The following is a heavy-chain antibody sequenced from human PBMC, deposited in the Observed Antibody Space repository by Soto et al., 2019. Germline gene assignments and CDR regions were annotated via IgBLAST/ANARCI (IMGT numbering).Heavy chain of an antibody. CDR3: ARAHGDFDY. D-gene: IGHD4-17*01. J-gene: IGHJ4*02. CDR1: GFTFSDYY. V-gene: IGHV3-11*05. CDR2: ISSSSSYT. Sequence: GGSLRLSCAASGFTFSDYYMSWIRQAPGKGLEWVSYISSSSSYTNYADSVKGRFTISRDNAKNSLYLQMNSLGAGDTAVYYCARAHGDFDYWGQGTLVTVSS.